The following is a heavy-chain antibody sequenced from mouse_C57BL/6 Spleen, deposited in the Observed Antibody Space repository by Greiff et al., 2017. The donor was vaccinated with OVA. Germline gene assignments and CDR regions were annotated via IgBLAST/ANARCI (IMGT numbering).Heavy chain of an antibody. V-gene: IGHV1-82*01. CDR3: ASQAQATNWFAY. J-gene: IGHJ3*01. CDR2: IYPGDGDT. CDR1: GYAFSSSW. D-gene: IGHD3-2*02. Sequence: VQLVESGPELVKPGASVKISCKASGYAFSSSWMNWVKQRPGKGLEWIGRIYPGDGDTNYNGKFKGKATLTADKSSSTAYMQLSSLTSEDSAVYFCASQAQATNWFAYWGQGTLVTVSA.